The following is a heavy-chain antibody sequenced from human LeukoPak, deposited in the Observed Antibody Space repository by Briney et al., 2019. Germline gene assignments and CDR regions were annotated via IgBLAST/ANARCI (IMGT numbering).Heavy chain of an antibody. CDR3: ARSIFGVDEGAFDI. J-gene: IGHJ3*02. V-gene: IGHV4-30-2*01. CDR2: IYHSGST. CDR1: GGSISSGGYY. D-gene: IGHD3-3*01. Sequence: SETLSLTCTVSGGSISSGGYYWSWIRQPPGKGLEWIGYIYHSGSTYYNPSLKSRVTISVDRSKNQFSLKLSSVTAADTAVYYCARSIFGVDEGAFDIWGQGTMVTVSS.